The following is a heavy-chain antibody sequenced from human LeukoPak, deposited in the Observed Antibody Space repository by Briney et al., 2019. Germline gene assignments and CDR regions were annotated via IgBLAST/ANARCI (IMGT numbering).Heavy chain of an antibody. CDR3: GRIGRGFGGMGFDP. J-gene: IGHJ5*02. CDR2: ISTSSGAI. D-gene: IGHD3-10*01. CDR1: GFTFSTYG. V-gene: IGHV3-48*01. Sequence: EGSLRLSCAASGFTFSTYGMTWVRQAPGKGLEWVSYISTSSGAIYYADSVKGRFTISRDNAKNSLYLQLYGLRGEDTAVYYCGRIGRGFGGMGFDPWGQGTLVTVSS.